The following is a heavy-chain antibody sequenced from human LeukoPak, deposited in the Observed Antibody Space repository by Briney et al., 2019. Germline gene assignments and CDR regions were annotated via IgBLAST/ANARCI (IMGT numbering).Heavy chain of an antibody. CDR3: AREYCSGGSCYTDY. CDR2: IYSGGST. J-gene: IGHJ4*02. V-gene: IGHV3-66*01. CDR1: GFTVSRNY. Sequence: GGSLRLSCAASGFTVSRNYMSWVRQAPGKGLDGVSVIYSGGSTYYADSVKGRFTISRDNSTNTLYLQMNSLRAEDTAVYYCAREYCSGGSCYTDYWGQGTLVTVSS. D-gene: IGHD2-15*01.